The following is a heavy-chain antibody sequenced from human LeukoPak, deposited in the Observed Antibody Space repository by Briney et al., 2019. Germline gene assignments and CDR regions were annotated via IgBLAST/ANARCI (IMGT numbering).Heavy chain of an antibody. CDR2: ISSSSTYT. D-gene: IGHD6-19*01. Sequence: GGSLRLSCAASGFTFSDYYMSWIRQAPGKGLEWLSYISSSSTYTNYADSVKGRFTISRDNAKNSLYLQMNSLRAEDTAVYYCAKVGQWLVRSFDYWGQGTLVTVSS. CDR3: AKVGQWLVRSFDY. CDR1: GFTFSDYY. J-gene: IGHJ4*02. V-gene: IGHV3-11*03.